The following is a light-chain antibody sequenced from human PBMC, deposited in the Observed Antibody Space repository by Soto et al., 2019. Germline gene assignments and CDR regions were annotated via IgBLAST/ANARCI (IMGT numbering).Light chain of an antibody. Sequence: QSVLTQSSSVSASLGSSVKLTCTLSSGHSSNIIAWHQQQPGKAPRYLMKVEGSGTFNKGSGVPDRFSGYRSGADRYLTISDLQFEDEADYYCETWDSNPWVFGGGTKLTVL. V-gene: IGLV4-60*02. J-gene: IGLJ3*02. CDR3: ETWDSNPWV. CDR1: SGHSSNI. CDR2: VEGSGTF.